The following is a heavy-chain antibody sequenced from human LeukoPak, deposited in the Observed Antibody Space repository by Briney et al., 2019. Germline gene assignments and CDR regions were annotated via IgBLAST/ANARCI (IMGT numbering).Heavy chain of an antibody. CDR1: GFTFSYYS. Sequence: GGSLRLSCAASGFTFSYYSMNWVRQAPGKGLEWVSYISSSSSTIYYADSVKGRFTISRDNAKNSLYLQMNSLRAEDTAVYYCARDLAYCGGDCYSSDYFDYWGQGTLVTVSS. CDR2: ISSSSSTI. CDR3: ARDLAYCGGDCYSSDYFDY. J-gene: IGHJ4*02. V-gene: IGHV3-48*01. D-gene: IGHD2-21*02.